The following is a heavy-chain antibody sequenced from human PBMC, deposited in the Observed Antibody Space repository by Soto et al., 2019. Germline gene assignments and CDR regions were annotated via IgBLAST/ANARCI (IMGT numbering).Heavy chain of an antibody. CDR3: TAIITGTRYLATLDHY. V-gene: IGHV3-15*07. Sequence: PGGSLRLSCAASGFTFSNAWMNWVRQAPGKGLEWVGRIKSKTDGGTTDYAAPVKGRFTISRDDSKNTLYLQMNSLKTEDTAVYYCTAIITGTRYLATLDHYWGQGTLVTVSS. D-gene: IGHD1-7*01. CDR1: GFTFSNAW. CDR2: IKSKTDGGTT. J-gene: IGHJ4*02.